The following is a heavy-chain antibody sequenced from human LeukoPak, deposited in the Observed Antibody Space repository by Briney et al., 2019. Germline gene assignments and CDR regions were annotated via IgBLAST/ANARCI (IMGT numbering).Heavy chain of an antibody. CDR2: IYYSGST. CDR1: GGSISSGDYY. D-gene: IGHD3-22*01. V-gene: IGHV4-39*01. J-gene: IGHJ5*02. Sequence: PSQTLSLTCTVSGGSISSGDYYWGWIRQPPGKGLEWIGSIYYSGSTYYNPSLKSRVTISVDTSKNQFSLKLSSVTAADTAVYYCARRHSGYVNWFDPWGQGTLVTVSS. CDR3: ARRHSGYVNWFDP.